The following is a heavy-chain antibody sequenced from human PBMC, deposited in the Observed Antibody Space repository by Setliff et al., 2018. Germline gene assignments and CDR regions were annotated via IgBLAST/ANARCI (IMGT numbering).Heavy chain of an antibody. D-gene: IGHD3-22*01. CDR1: TFTTYS. Sequence: TFTTYSLIWVRQAPGQGLEWMGGTIPIFGTTDYAQKFQGRVTIITDESTSTAFMQLSSLRSEDTAVYYCVREGVDSRSSTDYRYYMDVWGKGTTVTVSS. CDR2: TIPIFGTT. J-gene: IGHJ6*03. V-gene: IGHV1-69*05. CDR3: VREGVDSRSSTDYRYYMDV.